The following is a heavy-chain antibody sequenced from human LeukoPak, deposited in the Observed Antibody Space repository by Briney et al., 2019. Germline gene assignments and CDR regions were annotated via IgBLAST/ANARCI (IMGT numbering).Heavy chain of an antibody. D-gene: IGHD1-14*01. CDR1: GFTFNNCA. CDR3: ARAPSGPYPDRYYYYGMDV. V-gene: IGHV3-23*01. Sequence: GGSLRLSCAASGFTFNNCAMNWVRLTPGKGLEWVSAISNSGDSTYYADSVKGRFTISRDNSKNTLYLQMNSLRAEDTAVYYCARAPSGPYPDRYYYYGMDVWGQGTTVTVSS. J-gene: IGHJ6*02. CDR2: ISNSGDST.